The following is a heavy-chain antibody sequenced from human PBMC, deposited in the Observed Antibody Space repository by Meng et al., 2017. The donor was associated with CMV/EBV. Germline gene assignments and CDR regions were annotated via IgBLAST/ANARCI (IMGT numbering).Heavy chain of an antibody. CDR1: GGSISSSNW. D-gene: IGHD3-22*01. V-gene: IGHV4-4*02. Sequence: AVSGGSISSSNWWSWVRQPPGKGLEWIGEIYHSGRTNYNPSLKSRVTISVDKSKNQFSLKLSSVTAADTAVYYCARKGRYDSSGYYLWGQGTLVTVSS. J-gene: IGHJ5*02. CDR2: IYHSGRT. CDR3: ARKGRYDSSGYYL.